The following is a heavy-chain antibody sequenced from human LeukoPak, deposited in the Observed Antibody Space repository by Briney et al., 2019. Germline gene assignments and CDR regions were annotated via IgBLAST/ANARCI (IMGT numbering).Heavy chain of an antibody. CDR2: MNPNSGNT. CDR3: AGSLEWLLSGRLIYYGMDV. V-gene: IGHV1-8*01. D-gene: IGHD3-3*01. J-gene: IGHJ6*02. Sequence: GASVKVSCKASGYTFTSYDINWVRQATGQGLEWMGWMNPNSGNTGYAQKFQGRVTMTRNTSISTAYMELSSLRSEDTAVYYCAGSLEWLLSGRLIYYGMDVWGQGTTVTVSS. CDR1: GYTFTSYD.